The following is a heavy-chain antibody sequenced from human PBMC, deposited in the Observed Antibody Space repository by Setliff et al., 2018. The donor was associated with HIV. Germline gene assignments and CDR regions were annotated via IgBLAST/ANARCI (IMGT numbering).Heavy chain of an antibody. CDR1: GGSFSGYY. D-gene: IGHD4-4*01. CDR3: ARHNVTTYGGLLFDYYYYGLDV. CDR2: FYYSGST. J-gene: IGHJ6*02. Sequence: SETLSLTCAVYGGSFSGYYWSWIRQPPGKGLEWIGSFYYSGSTKYNPSLNSRGTISIDTSKNELSLKLTSVTAADTAVYYCARHNVTTYGGLLFDYYYYGLDVWGHGTTVTVSS. V-gene: IGHV4-34*11.